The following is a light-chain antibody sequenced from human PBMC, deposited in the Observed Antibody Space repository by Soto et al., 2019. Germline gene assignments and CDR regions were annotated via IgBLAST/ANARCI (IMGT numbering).Light chain of an antibody. J-gene: IGKJ5*01. V-gene: IGKV1-5*01. CDR3: QQYNSYLIT. CDR1: QSISSW. CDR2: DAS. Sequence: DIQMTQSPSTLSASVGDRVTITCRASQSISSWLAWYQQKPGKAPKLLIYDASSLGSGVPSRFSGSGTRTEFTLTISSLQPYDFATYYRQQYNSYLITFGQGTRLEIK.